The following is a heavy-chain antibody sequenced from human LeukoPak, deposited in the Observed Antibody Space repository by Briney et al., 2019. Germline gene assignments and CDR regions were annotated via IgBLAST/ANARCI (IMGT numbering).Heavy chain of an antibody. J-gene: IGHJ6*02. CDR3: ARAYCSSTSCYAYYYCGMDV. CDR2: IIPILGIA. V-gene: IGHV1-69*02. Sequence: SVKVSCKASGGTFSSYTISWVRQAPGQGLEWMGRIIPILGIANYAQKFQGRVTITADKSTSTAYMELSSLRSEDTAVYYCARAYCSSTSCYAYYYCGMDVWGQGTTVTVSS. CDR1: GGTFSSYT. D-gene: IGHD2-2*01.